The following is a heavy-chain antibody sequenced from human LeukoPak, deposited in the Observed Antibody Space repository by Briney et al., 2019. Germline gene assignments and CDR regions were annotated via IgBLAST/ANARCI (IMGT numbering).Heavy chain of an antibody. V-gene: IGHV4-34*01. CDR1: GGAFSGYY. J-gene: IGHJ4*02. CDR2: INHSGST. Sequence: SETLSLTCAVYGGAFSGYYWSWIRQPPGKGLEWIGKINHSGSTDYNPSLKSRVTMSVDTSKNQFSLRLSSVTAADTAVYYCARKNITMIKGTLFDYWGQGILVTVSS. CDR3: ARKNITMIKGTLFDY. D-gene: IGHD3-22*01.